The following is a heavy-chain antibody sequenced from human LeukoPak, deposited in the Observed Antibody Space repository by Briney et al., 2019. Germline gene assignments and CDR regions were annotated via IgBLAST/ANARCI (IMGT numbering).Heavy chain of an antibody. CDR2: IYYSGST. Sequence: SETLSLTCTVSGGSISSSSYYWGWIRQPPGKGLEWIGSIYYSGSTYYNPSLKSRVTISVDTSKNQFSLKLSSVTAADTAVYYCARERAGTGDFDYWGQGTLVTVSS. V-gene: IGHV4-39*07. J-gene: IGHJ4*02. D-gene: IGHD7-27*01. CDR3: ARERAGTGDFDY. CDR1: GGSISSSSYY.